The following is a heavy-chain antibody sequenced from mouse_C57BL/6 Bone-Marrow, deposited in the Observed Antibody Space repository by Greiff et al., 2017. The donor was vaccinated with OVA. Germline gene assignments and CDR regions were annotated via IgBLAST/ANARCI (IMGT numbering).Heavy chain of an antibody. Sequence: QVQLQQPGAELVRPGTSVKLSCKASGYTFTSYWMHWVKQRPGQGLEWIGVIDPSDSYTNYNQKFKGKATLTVDTSSSTAYMQLSSLTSEDSAVYYCAGPCYYGSFAYWGQGTLVTVSA. D-gene: IGHD1-1*01. CDR2: IDPSDSYT. CDR3: AGPCYYGSFAY. J-gene: IGHJ3*01. CDR1: GYTFTSYW. V-gene: IGHV1-59*01.